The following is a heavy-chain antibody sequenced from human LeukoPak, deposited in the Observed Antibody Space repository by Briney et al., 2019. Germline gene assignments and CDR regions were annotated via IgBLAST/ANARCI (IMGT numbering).Heavy chain of an antibody. CDR1: AYTFTGYY. CDR3: ARGERGHTAMVDY. J-gene: IGHJ4*02. V-gene: IGHV1-2*02. Sequence: GASVKVSCKASAYTFTGYYMHWVRQAPGQGLEWMGWIYPNSGGTNYAQKFQGRVTMTRDTSISTAYMELSRLRSDDTAVYYCARGERGHTAMVDYWGQGTLVTVSS. CDR2: IYPNSGGT. D-gene: IGHD5-18*01.